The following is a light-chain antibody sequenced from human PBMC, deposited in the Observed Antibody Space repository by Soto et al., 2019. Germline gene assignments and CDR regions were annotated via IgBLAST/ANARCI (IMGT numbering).Light chain of an antibody. CDR1: QTISSW. Sequence: DIQRTQSPSTLSGSVGDRVTITCRASQTISSWLAWYQQKPGKAPKLLIYKASTLKSGVPPRFSGSGSGTDFTLPISTLHPEDFATYYCHQANSLPPTFAQGPHWIL. CDR2: KAS. V-gene: IGKV1-5*03. J-gene: IGKJ5*01. CDR3: HQANSLPPT.